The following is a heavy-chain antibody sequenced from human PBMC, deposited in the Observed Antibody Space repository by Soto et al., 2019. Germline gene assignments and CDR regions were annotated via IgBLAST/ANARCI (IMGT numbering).Heavy chain of an antibody. J-gene: IGHJ4*02. V-gene: IGHV4-59*01. CDR2: VYYTGRT. CDR1: GGSINNYY. D-gene: IGHD1-1*01. Sequence: SETLSLTCTVSGGSINNYYWSLIRQPPGKGLEWIGYVYYTGRTNYNPSLKSRLSISVDTSKDQLFLNLRSVTAADTAVYYCARGLEGWKNAYLHYWGQGALVTV. CDR3: ARGLEGWKNAYLHY.